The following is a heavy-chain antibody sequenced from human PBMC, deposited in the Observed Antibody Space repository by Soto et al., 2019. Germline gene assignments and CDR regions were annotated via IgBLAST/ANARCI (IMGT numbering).Heavy chain of an antibody. V-gene: IGHV3-48*02. CDR1: GFPFSSYS. J-gene: IGHJ1*01. CDR3: ARDEKTIFGVVPGTPSCFQH. Sequence: GGSLSISCAASGFPFSSYSMNWVRQAPGKGLEWVSYISSSSSTIYYADSVKGRFTISRDNAKNSLYLQMNSLRDEDTAVYYCARDEKTIFGVVPGTPSCFQHWGQGTLVTVSS. CDR2: ISSSSSTI. D-gene: IGHD3-3*01.